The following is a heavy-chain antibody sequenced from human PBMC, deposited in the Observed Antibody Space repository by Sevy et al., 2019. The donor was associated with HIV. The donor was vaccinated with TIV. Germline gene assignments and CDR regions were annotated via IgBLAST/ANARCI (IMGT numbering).Heavy chain of an antibody. CDR2: ISSSSSTI. J-gene: IGHJ4*02. V-gene: IGHV3-48*01. Sequence: GGSLRLSCAASGFTFSSYSMNWVRQAPGKGLEWVSYISSSSSTIYYADSVKGGFTIPRDNAKNSLYLQMNSLRAEDTAVYYCARGRCSTSCYAFDYWGQGTLVTVSS. D-gene: IGHD2-2*01. CDR3: ARGRCSTSCYAFDY. CDR1: GFTFSSYS.